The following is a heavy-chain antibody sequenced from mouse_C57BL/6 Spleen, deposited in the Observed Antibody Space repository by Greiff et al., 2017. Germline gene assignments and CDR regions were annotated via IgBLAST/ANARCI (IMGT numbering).Heavy chain of an antibody. CDR2: INPNNGGT. CDR1: GYTFTDYN. CDR3: ARDSYYYGSSYAMDY. Sequence: EVKLMESGPELVKPGASVKMSCKASGYTFTDYNMHWVKQSHGKSLEWIGYINPNNGGTSYNQKFKGKATLTVNKSSSTAYMELRSLTSEDSAVYYCARDSYYYGSSYAMDYWGQGTSVTVSS. V-gene: IGHV1-22*01. J-gene: IGHJ4*01. D-gene: IGHD1-1*01.